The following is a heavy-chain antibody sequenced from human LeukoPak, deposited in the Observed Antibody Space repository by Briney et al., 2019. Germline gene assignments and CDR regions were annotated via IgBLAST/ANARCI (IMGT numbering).Heavy chain of an antibody. V-gene: IGHV1-8*03. J-gene: IGHJ4*02. D-gene: IGHD3-9*01. CDR2: MNPNSGNT. Sequence: GASVKVSCKASGYTFTSYDINWVRQATGQGLEWMGWMNPNSGNTGYAQKFQGRVTITRNTSISTAYMELSSLRSEDTAVYHCARGPREYFDWLEYTYWGQGTLVTVSS. CDR3: ARGPREYFDWLEYTY. CDR1: GYTFTSYD.